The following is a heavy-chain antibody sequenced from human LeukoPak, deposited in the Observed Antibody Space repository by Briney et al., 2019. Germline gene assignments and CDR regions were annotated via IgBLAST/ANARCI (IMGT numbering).Heavy chain of an antibody. D-gene: IGHD3-9*01. V-gene: IGHV4-34*01. J-gene: IGHJ6*02. CDR3: ARELRYFDWLSTRGVDV. Sequence: SETLSLTCAVYGGSFSGYYWSWLRQPPGKGLEWIGEINHSGSTNYNPSLKSRVTISVDTSKNQFSLKLSSVTAADTAVYYCARELRYFDWLSTRGVDVWGQGTTVTVSS. CDR1: GGSFSGYY. CDR2: INHSGST.